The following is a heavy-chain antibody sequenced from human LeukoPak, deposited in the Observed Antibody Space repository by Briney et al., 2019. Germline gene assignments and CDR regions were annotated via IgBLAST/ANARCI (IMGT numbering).Heavy chain of an antibody. V-gene: IGHV4-34*01. CDR2: INHSGST. Sequence: SETLSLTCAVYGGSSSGYYWSWIRQPPGKGLEWIGEINHSGSTNYNPSLKSRVTISVDTSKNQFSLKLSSVTAADTAVYYCAREAPMSPYYYDSSGPGFDPWGQGTLVTVSS. J-gene: IGHJ5*02. CDR1: GGSSSGYY. D-gene: IGHD3-22*01. CDR3: AREAPMSPYYYDSSGPGFDP.